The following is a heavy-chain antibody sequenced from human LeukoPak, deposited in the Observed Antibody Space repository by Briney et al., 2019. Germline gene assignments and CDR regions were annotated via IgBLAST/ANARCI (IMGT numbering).Heavy chain of an antibody. Sequence: SETLSLTCTVSGGSISSSSYYWGWLRQPPGKGLEWIGSIYYSGSTYYSPSLKRRVTISVDTSKNQFSLKLTSVTAADTAVYYCASGSGTYYSFYGVDVWGPGTTVTVSS. D-gene: IGHD3-10*01. CDR2: IYYSGST. V-gene: IGHV4-39*01. CDR1: GGSISSSSYY. J-gene: IGHJ6*02. CDR3: ASGSGTYYSFYGVDV.